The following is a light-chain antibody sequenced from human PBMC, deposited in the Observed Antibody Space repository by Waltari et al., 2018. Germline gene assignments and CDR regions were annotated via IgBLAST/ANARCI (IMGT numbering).Light chain of an antibody. J-gene: IGKJ2*01. CDR3: QQYNNWPPYT. CDR2: AGS. Sequence: EIVMTQSPAPLSVSPGERATLSCRASQSVSSNVAWYQQKPGQAPRLLIYAGSTRATGIPARFSGSGSGTEFTLTITSMQSEDFAVYFCQQYNNWPPYTFGQGTKLEIK. CDR1: QSVSSN. V-gene: IGKV3-15*01.